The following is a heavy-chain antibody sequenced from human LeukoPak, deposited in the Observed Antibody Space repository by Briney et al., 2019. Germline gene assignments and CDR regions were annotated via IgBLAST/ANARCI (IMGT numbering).Heavy chain of an antibody. CDR1: GFTFSSYW. D-gene: IGHD3-22*01. Sequence: PGGSLRLSCAASGFTFSSYWMHWVRQAPGKGLVWVSRINSDGSSTSYADSVKGRFTISRDNAKNTLYLQMNSLRAEDTAVYYCARVPGTNYYDSSVTDYWGQGTLVTVSS. CDR3: ARVPGTNYYDSSVTDY. V-gene: IGHV3-74*01. J-gene: IGHJ4*02. CDR2: INSDGSST.